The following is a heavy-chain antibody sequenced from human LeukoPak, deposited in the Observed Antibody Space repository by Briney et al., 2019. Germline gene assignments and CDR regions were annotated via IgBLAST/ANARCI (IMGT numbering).Heavy chain of an antibody. CDR1: GFTFSTHL. V-gene: IGHV3-7*01. CDR3: ARDMMYSGGWDFDY. Sequence: PGGSLRLSCAASGFTFSTHLMTWVRQAPGKGLEWVAIIKYDGSERYYVDSVKGRFTISRDNAKNSLSLQMNGLRAEDTAVYYCARDMMYSGGWDFDYWGQGTLVTVSS. J-gene: IGHJ4*02. D-gene: IGHD6-19*01. CDR2: IKYDGSER.